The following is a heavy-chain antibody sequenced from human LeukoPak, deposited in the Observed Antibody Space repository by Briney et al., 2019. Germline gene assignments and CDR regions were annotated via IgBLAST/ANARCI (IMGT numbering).Heavy chain of an antibody. J-gene: IGHJ4*02. V-gene: IGHV3-30-3*01. CDR3: ARGRVVVPAAIRPPFDY. Sequence: PGRSLRLSCAASGFTFSSYAMHWVRQAPGKGLEWVAVISYDGSNKYYADSVKGRFTISRDNSKNTLYLQMNSLRAEDTAVYYCARGRVVVPAAIRPPFDYWGQGTLVTVSS. CDR2: ISYDGSNK. D-gene: IGHD2-2*02. CDR1: GFTFSSYA.